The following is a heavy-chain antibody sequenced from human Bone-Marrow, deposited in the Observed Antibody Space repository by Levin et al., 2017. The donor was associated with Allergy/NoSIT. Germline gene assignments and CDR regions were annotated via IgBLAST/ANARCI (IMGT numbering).Heavy chain of an antibody. Sequence: GGSLRLSCAASGFTFDDYAMHWVRQAPGKGLEWVSGISWNSGSIGYADSVKGRFTISRDNAKNSLYLQMNSLRAEDTALYYCAKDSSSSWRTKADFDYWGQGTLVTVSS. V-gene: IGHV3-9*01. D-gene: IGHD6-13*01. J-gene: IGHJ4*02. CDR1: GFTFDDYA. CDR3: AKDSSSSWRTKADFDY. CDR2: ISWNSGSI.